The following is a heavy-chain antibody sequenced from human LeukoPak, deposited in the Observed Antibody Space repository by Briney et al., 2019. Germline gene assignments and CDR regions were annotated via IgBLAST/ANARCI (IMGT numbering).Heavy chain of an antibody. J-gene: IGHJ5*02. V-gene: IGHV3-74*01. D-gene: IGHD6-19*01. CDR1: GFTFSNYW. CDR3: AREGLDNWFDP. CDR2: INSDGSRT. Sequence: PGGSLRLSCAASGFTFSNYWMHWVRQAPGKGLVWVSRINSDGSRTTYADSVKGRFTISRDNSKNTLYLQMNSLRAEDTAVYYCAREGLDNWFDPWGQGTLVTVSS.